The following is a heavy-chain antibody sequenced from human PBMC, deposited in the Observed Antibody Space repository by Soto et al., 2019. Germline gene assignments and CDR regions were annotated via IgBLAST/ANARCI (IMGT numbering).Heavy chain of an antibody. CDR2: ISGSGGST. Sequence: GGSLRLSCAASGFTFSSYAMSWVRQAPGKGLEWVSAISGSGGSTYYADSVKGRFTISRDKSKNTLYLQMNSLRAEDTAVYYCASPRSSIAARRPFDYWGQGTLVTVSS. D-gene: IGHD6-6*01. J-gene: IGHJ4*02. CDR3: ASPRSSIAARRPFDY. CDR1: GFTFSSYA. V-gene: IGHV3-23*01.